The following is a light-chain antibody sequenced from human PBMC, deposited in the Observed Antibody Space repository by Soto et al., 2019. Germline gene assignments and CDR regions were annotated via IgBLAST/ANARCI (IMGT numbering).Light chain of an antibody. Sequence: QSALTQPASVSGSPGQSITISCNGTSSDIGGFNYVSWYQQHPGKAPTLIIYEVSNRPSGVSSRFSGSKSGNTASLTISGLQAEDEADYFCGSYTGSIYVFGNGTKLTVL. CDR3: GSYTGSIYV. V-gene: IGLV2-14*01. J-gene: IGLJ1*01. CDR2: EVS. CDR1: SSDIGGFNY.